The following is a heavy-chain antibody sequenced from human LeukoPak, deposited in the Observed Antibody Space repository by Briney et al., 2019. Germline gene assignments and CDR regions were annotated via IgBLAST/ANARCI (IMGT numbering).Heavy chain of an antibody. V-gene: IGHV3-48*01. D-gene: IGHD3-3*01. CDR1: GFTFSSYS. J-gene: IGHJ4*02. CDR3: ARSLYVGFWSGYHTLDY. Sequence: GGSLRLSCAASGFTFSSYSMNWVRQAPGKGLEWVSYISSSSSTIYYADSVKGRFTISRDNAKNSLYLQMNSLRAEDTAVYHCARSLYVGFWSGYHTLDYWGQGTLVTVSS. CDR2: ISSSSSTI.